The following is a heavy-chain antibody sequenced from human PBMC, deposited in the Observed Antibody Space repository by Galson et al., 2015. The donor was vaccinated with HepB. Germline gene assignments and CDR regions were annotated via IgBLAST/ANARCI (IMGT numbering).Heavy chain of an antibody. CDR2: INPNSGGT. CDR1: GYTFTGSY. Sequence: SVKVSCKASGYTFTGSYIHWVRQAPGQGLEWMGWINPNSGGTNYAQKFRGRVTMTRDTSSSTAYMELSRLKSDDTAVYYCARGPTGFVNCGGDCPHPWGQGTLVTVSS. D-gene: IGHD2-21*01. V-gene: IGHV1-2*02. J-gene: IGHJ5*02. CDR3: ARGPTGFVNCGGDCPHP.